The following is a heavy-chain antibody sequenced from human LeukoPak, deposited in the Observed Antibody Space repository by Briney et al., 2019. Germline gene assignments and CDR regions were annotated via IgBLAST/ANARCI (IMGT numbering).Heavy chain of an antibody. J-gene: IGHJ4*02. D-gene: IGHD6-19*01. CDR1: GGTFSTFT. Sequence: GASVKVSCKASGGTFSTFTINWVRQAPGQGLDWMGGIIPIFGTANYAQKFQGRVTITADESTSTAYMELSSLRSEDTAVYYCARVLAVAGIPDYWGQGTLVTVSS. CDR3: ARVLAVAGIPDY. CDR2: IIPIFGTA. V-gene: IGHV1-69*13.